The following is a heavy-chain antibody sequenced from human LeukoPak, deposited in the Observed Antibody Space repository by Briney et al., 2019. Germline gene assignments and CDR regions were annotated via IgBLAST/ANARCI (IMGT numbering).Heavy chain of an antibody. V-gene: IGHV3-7*01. Sequence: GSLVLSCAASGFTFSSHWMSWVRPAPGKGLEWVANIKQDGSEKYYVDSVKGRFTISRDNAKNSLYLQMNSLRAEDTAVYYCARGCITMVRGVISGYYYYYMDVWGKGTTVTVSS. D-gene: IGHD3-10*01. CDR2: IKQDGSEK. CDR3: ARGCITMVRGVISGYYYYYMDV. J-gene: IGHJ6*03. CDR1: GFTFSSHW.